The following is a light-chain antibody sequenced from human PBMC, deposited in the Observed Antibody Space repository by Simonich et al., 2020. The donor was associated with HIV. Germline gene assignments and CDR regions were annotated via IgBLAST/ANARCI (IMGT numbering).Light chain of an antibody. Sequence: QSALTQRASVSGSPGQSITISCTGTSSDVDDYNYVSWYQQHPDKAPKLMIYDVNKRPSGVPDRFSGSKSGNTASLTISGLQAEDEADYYCAAWDDSLSGWVFGGGTKLTVL. V-gene: IGLV2-14*01. CDR1: SSDVDDYNY. CDR3: AAWDDSLSGWV. CDR2: DVN. J-gene: IGLJ3*02.